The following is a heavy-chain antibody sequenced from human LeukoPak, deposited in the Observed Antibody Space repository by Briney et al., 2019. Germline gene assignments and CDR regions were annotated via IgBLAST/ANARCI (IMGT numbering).Heavy chain of an antibody. V-gene: IGHV4-34*01. J-gene: IGHJ4*02. CDR3: ARLAGTYNDY. CDR2: INHSGST. D-gene: IGHD6-13*01. Sequence: GSLRLSCAASGFTFSSYSMNWVRLAPGKGLEWIGEINHSGSTNYNPSLKSRVTISVDTSKNQFSLKLSSVTAADTAVYYCARLAGTYNDYWGQGTLVTVSS. CDR1: GFTFSSYS.